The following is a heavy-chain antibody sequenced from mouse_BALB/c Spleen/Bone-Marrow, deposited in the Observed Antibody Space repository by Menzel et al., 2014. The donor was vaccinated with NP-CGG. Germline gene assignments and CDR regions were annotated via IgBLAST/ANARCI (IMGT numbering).Heavy chain of an antibody. Sequence: DVHLVESGGGLVQPGGSRKLSCAASGFTFSSFGMHWVRQAPEKGLEWVAYISSGSSTIYYADTVKGRFTISRDNPKSTLFLQMTSLRSEDTAMYYYARRYYGSSFSYFDYWGQGTTLTVSS. CDR2: ISSGSSTI. D-gene: IGHD1-1*01. J-gene: IGHJ2*01. V-gene: IGHV5-17*02. CDR1: GFTFSSFG. CDR3: ARRYYGSSFSYFDY.